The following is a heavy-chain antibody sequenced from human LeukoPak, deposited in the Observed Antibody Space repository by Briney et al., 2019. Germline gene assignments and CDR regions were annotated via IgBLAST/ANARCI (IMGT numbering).Heavy chain of an antibody. D-gene: IGHD3-3*01. Sequence: PGRSLRLSCAASGFTFRSHGMHWVRQAPGKGLEWVAVIWYVVSNAYYAGPEKDRFTIPRDKPNHTVYLQMSSLRAEDMAMYYCARGDPDGDCWSGYYLLDFWGQGNLVTVSS. CDR3: ARGDPDGDCWSGYYLLDF. V-gene: IGHV3-33*01. CDR2: IWYVVSNA. J-gene: IGHJ4*02. CDR1: GFTFRSHG.